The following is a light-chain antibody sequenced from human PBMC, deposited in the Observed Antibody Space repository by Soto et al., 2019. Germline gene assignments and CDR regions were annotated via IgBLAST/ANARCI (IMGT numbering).Light chain of an antibody. CDR2: GAS. J-gene: IGKJ4*01. V-gene: IGKV3-15*01. CDR3: QQYENWPQLT. CDR1: QSVGGD. Sequence: IVMRQSPATLSVSPGERATLSCRASQSVGGDLAWYQRKPGQAPRLLIYGASSRAPGIPARFSGSGSGTEFTLTISSLQSEDIAVYYCQQYENWPQLTFGGGTKVDIK.